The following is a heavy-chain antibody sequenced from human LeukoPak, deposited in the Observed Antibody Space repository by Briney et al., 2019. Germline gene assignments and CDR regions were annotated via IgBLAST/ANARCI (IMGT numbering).Heavy chain of an antibody. J-gene: IGHJ4*02. Sequence: ASVKVSCKVSGYTLTQLSMHWVRQAPGKGLEWMGGSDPEDGETIYAQKFQGRVTMTEDTTTDTAYMELSSLRSEDTAVYYCATAQIVGAGAFDYWGQGTLVTVSS. CDR2: SDPEDGET. CDR3: ATAQIVGAGAFDY. CDR1: GYTLTQLS. V-gene: IGHV1-24*01. D-gene: IGHD1-26*01.